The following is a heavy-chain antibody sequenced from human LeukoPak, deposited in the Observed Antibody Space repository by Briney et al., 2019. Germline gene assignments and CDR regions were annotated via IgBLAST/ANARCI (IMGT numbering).Heavy chain of an antibody. V-gene: IGHV4-39*01. CDR1: GGSIRTSDCY. Sequence: SETLSLTCTVSGGSIRTSDCYWGWIRQPPGKGLEWIGSFYFSGSTHYNPSLKSRVTTSEDTSKNQFSLKLTSVTAADTAVYYCARHHGGHQRWLQGFDLWGQGTLVTVSS. J-gene: IGHJ4*02. D-gene: IGHD5-24*01. CDR3: ARHHGGHQRWLQGFDL. CDR2: FYFSGST.